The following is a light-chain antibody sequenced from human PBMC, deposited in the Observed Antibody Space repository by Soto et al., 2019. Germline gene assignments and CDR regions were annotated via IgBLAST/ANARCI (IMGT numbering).Light chain of an antibody. V-gene: IGLV2-14*03. CDR3: SSYTGSSTHVV. J-gene: IGLJ2*01. Sequence: QSALTQPASVSGSPGQEITISCTGTSSDVGGYNYVSWYQQHPGKAPKLMIYDVTDRPSGVSNRFSGSKSGNTASLTISGLQAEDEADYYCSSYTGSSTHVVFGGGTKLTVL. CDR1: SSDVGGYNY. CDR2: DVT.